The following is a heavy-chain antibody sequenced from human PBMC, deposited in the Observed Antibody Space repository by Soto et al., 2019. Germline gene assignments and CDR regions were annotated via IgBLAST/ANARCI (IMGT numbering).Heavy chain of an antibody. CDR1: GFTFSSYA. CDR2: ISYDGSKK. V-gene: IGHV3-30-3*01. CDR3: ARPQLWLGQLEY. D-gene: IGHD3-10*01. Sequence: QVQLVESGGGVVQPGRSLRLSCAVSGFTFSSYAMHWVRQAPGKGLEWVAVISYDGSKKYYADSVKGRFTISRDTSKSTLYLQMDSLRVEDTAVYYCARPQLWLGQLEYWSQGTLVTVSS. J-gene: IGHJ4*02.